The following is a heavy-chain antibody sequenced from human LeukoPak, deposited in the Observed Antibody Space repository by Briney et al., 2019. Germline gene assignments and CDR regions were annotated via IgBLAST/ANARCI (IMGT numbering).Heavy chain of an antibody. CDR2: IYPGDSDI. Sequence: GESLKISCKGSGYRFTDYWIGWVRQVPGKGLESLAIIYPGDSDIRYSPSFQGQVTISADKSISTAFLQWSSLKASDSAMYYCARRGSSGYYFIFDSWGQGTLVTVSS. J-gene: IGHJ4*02. D-gene: IGHD3-22*01. CDR1: GYRFTDYW. V-gene: IGHV5-51*01. CDR3: ARRGSSGYYFIFDS.